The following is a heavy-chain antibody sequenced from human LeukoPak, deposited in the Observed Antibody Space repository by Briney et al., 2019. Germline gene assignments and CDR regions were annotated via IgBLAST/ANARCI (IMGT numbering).Heavy chain of an antibody. Sequence: GGSLRLSCAASGFTFSSYAMNWVRQAPGKGLEWVSGISGSGGNTFYADSVKGRFTISRDNAKNSLYLQMNSLRAEDTAVYYCARDDTVTAHFDYWGQGTLVTVSS. CDR3: ARDDTVTAHFDY. V-gene: IGHV3-23*01. CDR1: GFTFSSYA. J-gene: IGHJ4*02. D-gene: IGHD4-11*01. CDR2: ISGSGGNT.